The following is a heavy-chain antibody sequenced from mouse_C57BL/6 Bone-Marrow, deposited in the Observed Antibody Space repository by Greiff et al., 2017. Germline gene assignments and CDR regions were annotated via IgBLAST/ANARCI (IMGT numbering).Heavy chain of an antibody. Sequence: QVQLQQPGAELVKPGASVKMSCKASGYTFTSYWITWVKQRPGQGLEWIGDIYPGSGSTNYNEKFKSKATLTVDTSSSTAYMQLSSLTSEDSAVYYCARWGGYRGYLYAMDYWGQGTSVTVSS. CDR1: GYTFTSYW. CDR3: ARWGGYRGYLYAMDY. J-gene: IGHJ4*01. CDR2: IYPGSGST. V-gene: IGHV1-55*01. D-gene: IGHD2-14*01.